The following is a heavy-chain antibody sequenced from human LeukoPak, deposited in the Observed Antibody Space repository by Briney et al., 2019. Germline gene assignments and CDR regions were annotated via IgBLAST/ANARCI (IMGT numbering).Heavy chain of an antibody. V-gene: IGHV1-69-2*01. CDR2: VDPEDGET. D-gene: IGHD4-11*01. CDR3: ARDDYSTTLDY. CDR1: GYTFTDYY. J-gene: IGHJ4*02. Sequence: VASVKISCKVSGYTFTDYYMHWVQQAPGKGLEWMGLVDPEDGETIYAEKFQGRVTITADTSTDTAYMELSSLRSDDTAVYYCARDDYSTTLDYWGQGTLVTVSS.